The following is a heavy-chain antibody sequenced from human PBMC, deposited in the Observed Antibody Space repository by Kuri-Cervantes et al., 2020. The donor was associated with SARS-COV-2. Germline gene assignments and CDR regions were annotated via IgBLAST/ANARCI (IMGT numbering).Heavy chain of an antibody. CDR3: ARPGGFLDV. CDR2: ISYDGSNK. D-gene: IGHD4-23*01. Sequence: GGSLRLSCAASGFTFSSYAMHWVRQAPGKGLEWVAVISYDGSNKYYADSVKGRFTISRDNSKNTLYLQMNSLRAEDTAVYYCARPGGFLDVWGKGTTVTVSS. V-gene: IGHV3-30-3*01. J-gene: IGHJ6*04. CDR1: GFTFSSYA.